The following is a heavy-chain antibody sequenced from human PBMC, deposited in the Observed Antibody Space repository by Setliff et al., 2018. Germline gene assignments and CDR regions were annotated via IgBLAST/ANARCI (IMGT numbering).Heavy chain of an antibody. Sequence: GGSLRLSCAASGFTFSSYWMHRVRRAPGKGLIWVSRLNGAFIYYADSVKGRFTISRDNAKNTLYLQMNSLRADDTAVYYCARASLGRFGSAVEYFHHWGQGTLVTVSS. CDR1: GFTFSSYW. CDR3: ARASLGRFGSAVEYFHH. CDR2: LNGAFI. J-gene: IGHJ1*01. D-gene: IGHD3-10*01. V-gene: IGHV3-74*01.